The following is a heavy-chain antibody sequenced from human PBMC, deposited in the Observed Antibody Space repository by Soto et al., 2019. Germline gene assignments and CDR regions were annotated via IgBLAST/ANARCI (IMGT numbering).Heavy chain of an antibody. CDR3: GREHCSSTSCYIDY. CDR2: INPNSGGT. J-gene: IGHJ4*02. CDR1: GYTFTGYY. V-gene: IGHV1-2*04. Sequence: ASVKVSCKASGYTFTGYYMHWVRQAPGQGLEWMGWINPNSGGTNYAQKFQGWVTMTRDTSISTAYMELSRLRSDDTAVYYCGREHCSSTSCYIDYWGQGTLVTVSS. D-gene: IGHD2-2*02.